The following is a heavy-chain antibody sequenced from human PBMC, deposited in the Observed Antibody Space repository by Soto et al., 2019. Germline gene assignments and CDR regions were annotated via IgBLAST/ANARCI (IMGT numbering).Heavy chain of an antibody. CDR3: AADRGYCSGGSCYYYYYMDV. Sequence: EASVKVSCKASGFTFTSSAMQWVRQARGQRLEWIGWIVVGSGSTNYAQKFQERVTITRDMSTSTAYMELSSLRSEDTAVYYCAADRGYCSGGSCYYYYYMDVWGKGTTVTVS. V-gene: IGHV1-58*02. D-gene: IGHD2-15*01. CDR2: IVVGSGST. J-gene: IGHJ6*03. CDR1: GFTFTSSA.